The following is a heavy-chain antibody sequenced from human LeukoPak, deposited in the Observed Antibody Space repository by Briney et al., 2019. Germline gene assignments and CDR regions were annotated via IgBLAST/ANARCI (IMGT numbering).Heavy chain of an antibody. CDR3: ARGSTYYDSSGQVPFDY. V-gene: IGHV3-48*01. CDR1: GFTFSTYS. Sequence: GGSLRLSCAASGFTFSTYSMNWVRQAPGKGPEWVSYISSSSSTIYYADSVKGRFTISRDNAKNSLYLQMNSLRAEDTAVYYCARGSTYYDSSGQVPFDYWGQGTLVTVSS. CDR2: ISSSSSTI. D-gene: IGHD3-22*01. J-gene: IGHJ4*02.